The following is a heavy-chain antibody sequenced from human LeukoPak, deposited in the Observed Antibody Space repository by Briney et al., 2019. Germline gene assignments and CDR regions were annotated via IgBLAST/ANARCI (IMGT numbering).Heavy chain of an antibody. V-gene: IGHV1-2*02. D-gene: IGHD2-21*02. J-gene: IGHJ4*02. CDR3: ARGGGDQDLPYDY. CDR2: IKPNRGGT. CDR1: GYTFTRYY. Sequence: ASVKVSCKASGYTFTRYYMHWVRQAPGQGLEWMGWIKPNRGGTNYAQKFEGRVTMTRNTSISTAYMELSRLRSDDTAVYYCARGGGDQDLPYDYWGQGTLVTVSS.